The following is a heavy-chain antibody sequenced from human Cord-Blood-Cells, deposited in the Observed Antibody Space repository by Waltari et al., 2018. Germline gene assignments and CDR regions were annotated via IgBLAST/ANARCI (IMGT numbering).Heavy chain of an antibody. V-gene: IGHV1-3*01. D-gene: IGHD1-26*01. CDR1: GYTFTSYA. CDR3: ARAEWELLPLNDACDI. CDR2: INAGNGNT. Sequence: QVQLVQSGAEVKKPGASVKVSCKASGYTFTSYAMHWVRQAPGQRLEWMGWINAGNGNTKYSQKFQGRVTITRDTSASTAYMELSSLRSEDTAVYYCARAEWELLPLNDACDIWGQGTMVTVSS. J-gene: IGHJ3*02.